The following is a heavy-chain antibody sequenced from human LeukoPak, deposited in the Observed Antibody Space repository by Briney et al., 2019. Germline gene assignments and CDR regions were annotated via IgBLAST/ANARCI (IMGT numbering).Heavy chain of an antibody. CDR1: GYSISSGYY. Sequence: SETLSLTCTVSGYSISSGYYWGWIRQPPGKGLEWIGSIYHSGSTYYNPSLKSRVTISVDTSKNQFSLKLSSVTAADTAVYYCANQRKKTDPFDYWGQGTLVTVSS. V-gene: IGHV4-38-2*02. CDR3: ANQRKKTDPFDY. CDR2: IYHSGST. J-gene: IGHJ4*02.